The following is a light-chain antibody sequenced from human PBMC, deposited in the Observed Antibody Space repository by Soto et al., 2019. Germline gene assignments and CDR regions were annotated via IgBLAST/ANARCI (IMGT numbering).Light chain of an antibody. CDR2: DAS. CDR3: QQRSNWPRT. Sequence: EIVLTQSPATLSLSPGERATLFCRASQSVSSYLAWYRQKPGQAPRLLIYDASNRATGITARFSGSGSGTDFTLTISSLEPEDVAVYYCQQRSNWPRTFGPGTKVDIK. J-gene: IGKJ3*01. V-gene: IGKV3-11*01. CDR1: QSVSSY.